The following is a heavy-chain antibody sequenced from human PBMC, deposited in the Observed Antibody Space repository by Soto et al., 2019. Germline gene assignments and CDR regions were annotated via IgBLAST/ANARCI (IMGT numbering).Heavy chain of an antibody. CDR1: GYSFTSYW. J-gene: IGHJ5*02. D-gene: IGHD3-3*01. Sequence: PGESLKISCNGSGYSFTSYWIGWVRQMPGKGLEWMGIIYPGDSDTRYSPSFQGQVTISADKSISTAYLQWSSLKASDTAMYYCARGPYYDFWSGYFGNWFDPWGQGTLVTVSS. V-gene: IGHV5-51*01. CDR3: ARGPYYDFWSGYFGNWFDP. CDR2: IYPGDSDT.